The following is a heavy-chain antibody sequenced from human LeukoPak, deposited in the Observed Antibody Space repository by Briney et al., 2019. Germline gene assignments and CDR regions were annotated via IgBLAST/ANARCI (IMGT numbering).Heavy chain of an antibody. CDR3: AKGCSSSSCDEGRWFDP. V-gene: IGHV3-23*01. CDR1: GFTFSRYA. Sequence: GGSLRLSCAASGFTFSRYAMTWVRQTPGKGLEWVSVIGASGAVTQDAASVKGRFTISRDNSKNALYLQMNSLRADDTAVYYCAKGCSSSSCDEGRWFDPWGQGTLVIVSS. J-gene: IGHJ5*02. D-gene: IGHD2-2*01. CDR2: IGASGAVT.